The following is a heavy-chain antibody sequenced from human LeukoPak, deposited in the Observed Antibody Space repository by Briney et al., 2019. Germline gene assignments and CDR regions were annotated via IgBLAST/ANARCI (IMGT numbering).Heavy chain of an antibody. Sequence: SSVTVSCTASGGTFSSYAISWVRQAPGQGLEWMGRIIPILGIANYAQKFQGRVTITADKSTSTAYMKLSSLRSEDTAVYYCARVTNYYDSSGYYYEGPWGQGTLVTVSS. V-gene: IGHV1-69*04. CDR2: IIPILGIA. CDR1: GGTFSSYA. D-gene: IGHD3-22*01. J-gene: IGHJ5*02. CDR3: ARVTNYYDSSGYYYEGP.